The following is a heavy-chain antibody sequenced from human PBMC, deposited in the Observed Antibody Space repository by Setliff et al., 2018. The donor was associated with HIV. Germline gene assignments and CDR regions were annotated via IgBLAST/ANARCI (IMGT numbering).Heavy chain of an antibody. D-gene: IGHD6-19*01. CDR2: IYPSDGRT. V-gene: IGHV1-46*01. CDR3: AREYHIEATYTRLANYFDS. CDR1: GYTFTSFG. J-gene: IGHJ4*02. Sequence: VKVSCKPSGYTFTSFGISWVRQAPGQGLEWMGIIYPSDGRTTYAQNFEGRVTMTRDASTNTVYMELRSLTSEDTAVFYCAREYHIEATYTRLANYFDSWGQGTLVTVSS.